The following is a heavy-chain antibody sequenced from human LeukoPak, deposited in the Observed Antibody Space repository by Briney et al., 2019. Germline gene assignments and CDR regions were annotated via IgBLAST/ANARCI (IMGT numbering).Heavy chain of an antibody. CDR3: ARHLPTGDEWGAFHI. J-gene: IGHJ3*02. Sequence: SETLSLTCTVSGGSISSSSYYWGWIRQPPGKGLEWIGSIYYSGSTYYNPSLKSRVTISIDTSKNQFSLRLTSVTAADTAVYYCARHLPTGDEWGAFHIWGQGTMVTVSS. V-gene: IGHV4-39*01. D-gene: IGHD7-27*01. CDR1: GGSISSSSYY. CDR2: IYYSGST.